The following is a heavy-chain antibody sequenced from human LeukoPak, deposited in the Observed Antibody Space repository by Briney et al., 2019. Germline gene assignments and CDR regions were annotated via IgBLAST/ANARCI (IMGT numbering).Heavy chain of an antibody. CDR1: GGSFSGYY. D-gene: IGHD3-22*01. Sequence: PSETLSLTCAVYGGSFSGYYWSWIRQPPGKGLEWIGEINHSGSTNYNPSLKSRVTVSVDTSKNQFSLKLSSVTAADTAVYYCARDGSGYYQYYFDYWGQGTLVTLSS. CDR2: INHSGST. J-gene: IGHJ4*02. V-gene: IGHV4-34*01. CDR3: ARDGSGYYQYYFDY.